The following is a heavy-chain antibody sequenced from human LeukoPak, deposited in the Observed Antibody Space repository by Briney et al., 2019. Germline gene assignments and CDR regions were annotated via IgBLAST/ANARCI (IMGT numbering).Heavy chain of an antibody. V-gene: IGHV3-33*08. J-gene: IGHJ4*02. CDR1: GFTFSSYG. Sequence: PGRSLRLSCAASGFTFSSYGMYWVRQAPGKGLEWVAIIWYDGSSKYYADSVKGRFTISRDNSKNTLYLQMNSLRAEDTAVYYCARDRSSSLYYFDYWGQGTLVTVSS. CDR3: ARDRSSSLYYFDY. D-gene: IGHD6-6*01. CDR2: IWYDGSSK.